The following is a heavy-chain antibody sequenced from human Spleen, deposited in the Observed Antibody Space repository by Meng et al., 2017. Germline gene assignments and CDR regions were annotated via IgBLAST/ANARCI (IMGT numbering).Heavy chain of an antibody. CDR2: INWNGGST. Sequence: GESLKISCAASGFTFDDYGMSWVRQAPGKGLEWVSGINWNGGSTGYADSVKGRFTISRDNAKNSLYLQMNSLRAEDTALYYCARDAYMVRGATTPLSWFDPWGQGTLVTVSS. J-gene: IGHJ5*02. CDR3: ARDAYMVRGATTPLSWFDP. V-gene: IGHV3-20*04. D-gene: IGHD3-10*01. CDR1: GFTFDDYG.